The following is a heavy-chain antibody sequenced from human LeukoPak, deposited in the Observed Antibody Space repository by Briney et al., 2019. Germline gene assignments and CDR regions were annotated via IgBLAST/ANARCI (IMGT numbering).Heavy chain of an antibody. CDR2: IIPILGIA. CDR3: ARDRYSSSSLDY. D-gene: IGHD6-6*01. V-gene: IGHV1-69*04. CDR1: GGTFSSYA. J-gene: IGHJ4*02. Sequence: ASVKVSCKASGGTFSSYAISWVRQAPGQGLEWMGRIIPILGIANYAQKFQGRVTITADKSTSTAYMELSSLRSEDTAVYYCARDRYSSSSLDYWGQGTLVTVSS.